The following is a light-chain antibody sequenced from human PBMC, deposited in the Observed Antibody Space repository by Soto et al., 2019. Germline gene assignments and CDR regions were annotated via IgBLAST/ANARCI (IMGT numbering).Light chain of an antibody. Sequence: DLQLTQSPSSLSASVGDRVTIPCRVSQGISSYLNWYRQKPEKVPKLLIYCASNLQSGVPSRFSGSGPGTDFPRTISSPQPEDVATYDGQPTYNAPMYTFGQGTKLEIK. CDR2: CAS. J-gene: IGKJ2*01. CDR1: QGISSY. CDR3: QPTYNAPMYT. V-gene: IGKV1-27*01.